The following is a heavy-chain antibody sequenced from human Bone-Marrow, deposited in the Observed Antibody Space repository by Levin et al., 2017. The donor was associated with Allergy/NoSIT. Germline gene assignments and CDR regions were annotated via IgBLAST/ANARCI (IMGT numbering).Heavy chain of an antibody. Sequence: GSLRLSCTVSGFTFSIYSINWVRQAPGKGLEWVSSISSSGSDLYYADSVKGRFTISRDNAKNSLNLQVSSLRAEDTAVYHCVRGIIGDVRVAHKEAFDVWGQGTMVTVSS. D-gene: IGHD2/OR15-2a*01. CDR3: VRGIIGDVRVAHKEAFDV. J-gene: IGHJ3*01. V-gene: IGHV3-21*01. CDR2: ISSSGSDL. CDR1: GFTFSIYS.